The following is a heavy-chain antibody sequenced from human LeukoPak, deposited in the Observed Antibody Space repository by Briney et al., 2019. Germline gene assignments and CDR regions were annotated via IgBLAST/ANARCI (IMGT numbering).Heavy chain of an antibody. D-gene: IGHD5-12*01. V-gene: IGHV4-59*01. CDR1: GGPISSYY. Sequence: SEILSLTCTVSGGPISSYYWSWIRQPPGKGLEWIGYIYYSGSTNYNPSLKSRVTISVDTSKNQFSLKLSSVTAADTAVYYCAREIVVVSGYGFDYWGQGTLVTVSS. CDR2: IYYSGST. J-gene: IGHJ4*02. CDR3: AREIVVVSGYGFDY.